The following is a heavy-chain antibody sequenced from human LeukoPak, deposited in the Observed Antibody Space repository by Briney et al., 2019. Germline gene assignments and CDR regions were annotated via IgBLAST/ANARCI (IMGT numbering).Heavy chain of an antibody. CDR3: AKVTGSMIGAFDI. CDR1: GFTFSSYA. Sequence: GGSLRLSCVASGFTFSSYAMSWVRQAPGKGLEWVSAISGSGGSTYYAGSVKGRFTISRDNSKNTLYLQMNSLRAEDTAVYYCAKVTGSMIGAFDIWGQGTMVTVSS. CDR2: ISGSGGST. J-gene: IGHJ3*02. D-gene: IGHD3-22*01. V-gene: IGHV3-23*01.